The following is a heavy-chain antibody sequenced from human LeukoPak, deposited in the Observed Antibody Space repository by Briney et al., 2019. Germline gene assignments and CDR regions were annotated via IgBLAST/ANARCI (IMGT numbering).Heavy chain of an antibody. CDR2: INPSGGST. CDR1: GYTFTSYY. Sequence: ASVKVSCKASGYTFTSYYMHWVRQAPGQGLEWMGIINPSGGSTSYAQKFQGRVTMTEDTSTDTAYMELSSLRSEDTAVYYCATISITMVRGVIPDYWGQGTLVTVSS. CDR3: ATISITMVRGVIPDY. D-gene: IGHD3-10*01. J-gene: IGHJ4*02. V-gene: IGHV1-46*01.